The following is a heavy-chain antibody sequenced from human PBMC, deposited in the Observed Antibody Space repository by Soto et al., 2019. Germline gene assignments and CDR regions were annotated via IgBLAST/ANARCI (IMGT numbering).Heavy chain of an antibody. V-gene: IGHV1-69*06. CDR1: GGTFSSYA. D-gene: IGHD3-22*01. CDR2: IIPIFGTA. Sequence: VKVSCKASGGTFSSYAISWVRQAPGQGLEWMGGIIPIFGTANYAQEFQGRVTITADKSTSTAYMELSSLRSEDTAVYYCARSKVVIKADFDYWGQGTLVTVSS. CDR3: ARSKVVIKADFDY. J-gene: IGHJ4*02.